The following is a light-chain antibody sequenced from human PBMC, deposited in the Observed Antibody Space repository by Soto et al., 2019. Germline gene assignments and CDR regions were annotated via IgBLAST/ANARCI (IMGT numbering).Light chain of an antibody. Sequence: EIVLTQSPATLSLSPGERATLSCRASQSVSNYLAWYQQRPGQAPRLLIYDASNRATGIPARFSGSGSGTDFTLTNSSLEPEDVAVYYCQQRSDWPLTFGGGTKVEIK. V-gene: IGKV3-11*01. CDR1: QSVSNY. J-gene: IGKJ4*01. CDR3: QQRSDWPLT. CDR2: DAS.